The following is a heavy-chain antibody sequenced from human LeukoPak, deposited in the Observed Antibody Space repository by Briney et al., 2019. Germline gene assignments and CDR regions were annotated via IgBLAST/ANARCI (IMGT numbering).Heavy chain of an antibody. CDR2: IYYSGST. V-gene: IGHV4-59*01. D-gene: IGHD2-21*02. J-gene: IGHJ4*02. CDR1: GGSISSYY. CDR3: ARVQGGDLYY. Sequence: PSETLSLTCTVSGGSISSYYWSWIRRPPGKGLEWIGYIYYSGSTNYNPSLKSRVTISVDTSKNQFSLKLSSVTAADTAVYYCARVQGGDLYYWGQGTLVTVSS.